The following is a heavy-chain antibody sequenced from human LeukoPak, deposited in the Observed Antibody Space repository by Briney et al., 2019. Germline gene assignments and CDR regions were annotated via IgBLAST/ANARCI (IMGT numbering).Heavy chain of an antibody. CDR3: ARAEINDYNRY. V-gene: IGHV4-39*07. J-gene: IGHJ4*02. D-gene: IGHD4-11*01. CDR1: GGSISSSSYY. Sequence: SETLSLTGTGSGGSISSSSYYWGWIRQPPGKGLEWIGSIYYSGSTYYNPSLKSRVTISVDTSKNQFSLKLRSTTAADTAHYYCARAEINDYNRYWGQGILVIVSS. CDR2: IYYSGST.